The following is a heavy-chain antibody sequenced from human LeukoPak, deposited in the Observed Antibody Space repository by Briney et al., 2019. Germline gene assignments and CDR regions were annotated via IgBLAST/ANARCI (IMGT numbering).Heavy chain of an antibody. CDR2: INGGGSPI. V-gene: IGHV3-48*03. D-gene: IGHD1-26*01. CDR1: GFIFSSYE. J-gene: IGHJ2*01. CDR3: ARRVGATLYFDL. Sequence: GGSLRLSCAASGFIFSSYEMHWVRQAPGKGLEWISYINGGGSPIYYADSVKGRFTISRDNAKNSLYLQMNSLRAEDTALYYCARRVGATLYFDLWGRGTLVTVSS.